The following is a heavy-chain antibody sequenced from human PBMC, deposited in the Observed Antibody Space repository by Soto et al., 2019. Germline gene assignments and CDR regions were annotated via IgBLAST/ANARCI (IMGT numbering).Heavy chain of an antibody. CDR1: GYTFTSYA. CDR2: INAGNGNT. V-gene: IGHV1-3*01. J-gene: IGHJ6*02. Sequence: ASVKVSCKASGYTFTSYAMHWVRQAPGQRLEWMGWINAGNGNTKYSQKFQGRVTITRDTSASTAYMELSSLRSEDTAVYYCEREHRGYSNYYYGMDEWGQGTTVTVSS. CDR3: EREHRGYSNYYYGMDE. D-gene: IGHD5-18*01.